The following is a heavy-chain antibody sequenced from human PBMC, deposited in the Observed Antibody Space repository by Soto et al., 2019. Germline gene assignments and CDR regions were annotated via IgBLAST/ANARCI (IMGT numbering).Heavy chain of an antibody. D-gene: IGHD3-22*01. CDR3: ARQFDYESSGYYYAY. V-gene: IGHV1-69*01. CDR1: GGTFSRYT. J-gene: IGHJ4*02. Sequence: QVQLVQSGAEVKKPGSSVKVSCKASGGTFSRYTISWVRQAPGQGLEWMGGITPMFGTANYAQKFQGRVTIAADESTSTAYMELSRLRSEDTAVYYCARQFDYESSGYYYAYWGQGTVVTVSS. CDR2: ITPMFGTA.